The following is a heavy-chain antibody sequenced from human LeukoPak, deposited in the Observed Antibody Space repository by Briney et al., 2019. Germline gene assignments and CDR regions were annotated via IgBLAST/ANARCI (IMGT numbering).Heavy chain of an antibody. CDR1: GGSISTYY. J-gene: IGHJ4*02. Sequence: SETLSLTCTVSGGSISTYYWSWIRQPPGKGLEWIGYIYYSGSTNYNPSLKSRVSISVDTSKNQFSLKLSSVTAADTAVYYCARDAMVRGVDYWGQGTLVTVSS. CDR3: ARDAMVRGVDY. V-gene: IGHV4-59*01. CDR2: IYYSGST. D-gene: IGHD3-10*01.